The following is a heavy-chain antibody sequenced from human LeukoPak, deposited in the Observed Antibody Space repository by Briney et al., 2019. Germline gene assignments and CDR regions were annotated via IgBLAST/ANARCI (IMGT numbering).Heavy chain of an antibody. CDR3: ARGPSEVRGYRSNYYYYYYMDV. J-gene: IGHJ6*03. CDR2: FSGSGGST. V-gene: IGHV3-23*01. CDR1: GFTFSSFA. Sequence: GGSLRLSCAASGFTFSSFAMSWVRQAPGKGLEWVSTFSGSGGSTYYADSVKGRFTISRDNSKNTLYLQMNSLRAEDTAVYYCARGPSEVRGYRSNYYYYYYMDVWGKGTTVTVSS. D-gene: IGHD6-13*01.